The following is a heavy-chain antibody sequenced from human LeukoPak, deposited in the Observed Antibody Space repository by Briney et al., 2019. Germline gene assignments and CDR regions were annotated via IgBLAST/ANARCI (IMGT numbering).Heavy chain of an antibody. CDR3: AHMGGSGSYYRFDY. V-gene: IGHV2-5*02. CDR2: IYWGDDK. D-gene: IGHD3-10*01. CDR1: GFSLSTSGVG. J-gene: IGHJ4*02. Sequence: SGPTLVKPTQTLTLTCTFSGFSLSTSGVGVGWIRQPPGKALEWLALIYWGDDKRYSPSLKSRLTITKDTSKNQVVLTMTNMDPVDTATYYCAHMGGSGSYYRFDYWGQGTLVTVSS.